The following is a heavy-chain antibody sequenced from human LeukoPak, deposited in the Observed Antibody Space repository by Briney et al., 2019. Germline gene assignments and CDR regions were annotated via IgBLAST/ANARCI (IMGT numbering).Heavy chain of an antibody. CDR1: GFTFSNYA. Sequence: GGSLRLSCAASGFTFSNYAMSWVRQAPGKGLEWVSAMSGSGGRKYYADSVKGRFTISRDNSKNTLYLQMNSLRAEDTAVYYCNRWHISGVSYSNVWGPGTLVTVSS. D-gene: IGHD3-22*01. V-gene: IGHV3-23*01. CDR3: NRWHISGVSYSNV. CDR2: MSGSGGRK. J-gene: IGHJ4*02.